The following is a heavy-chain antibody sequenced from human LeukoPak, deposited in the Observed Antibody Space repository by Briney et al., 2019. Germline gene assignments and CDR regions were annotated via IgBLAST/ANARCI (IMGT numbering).Heavy chain of an antibody. D-gene: IGHD3-3*01. CDR1: GYTFINYG. CDR2: FDPEDGET. CDR3: ATAGVPYYYYYGMDV. Sequence: GASVKVSCKASGYTFINYGVTWVRQAPGKGLEWMGGFDPEDGETIYAQKFQGRVTMTEDTSTDTAYMELSSLRSEDTAVYYCATAGVPYYYYYGMDVWGQGTTVTVSS. J-gene: IGHJ6*02. V-gene: IGHV1-24*01.